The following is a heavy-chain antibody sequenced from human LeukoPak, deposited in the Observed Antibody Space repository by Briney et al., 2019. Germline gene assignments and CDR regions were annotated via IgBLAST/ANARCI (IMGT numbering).Heavy chain of an antibody. D-gene: IGHD5-18*01. Sequence: PGGSLRLSCAASGFTFSSYAMSWVRQAPGKGLEWVSAISGSGGSTYYADSVKGRFTISRDNSKNTLYLQMNSLRAEDTAVYCCAKDPLSVDTAMGYYFDYWGQGTLVTVSS. CDR1: GFTFSSYA. CDR3: AKDPLSVDTAMGYYFDY. J-gene: IGHJ4*02. CDR2: ISGSGGST. V-gene: IGHV3-23*01.